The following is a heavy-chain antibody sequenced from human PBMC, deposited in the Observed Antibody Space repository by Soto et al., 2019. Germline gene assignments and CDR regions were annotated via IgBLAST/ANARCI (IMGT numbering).Heavy chain of an antibody. J-gene: IGHJ4*02. D-gene: IGHD2-15*01. CDR2: IYYSGRT. CDR1: GDSISSYY. Sequence: QVQLQESGPRLVKPSETLSLTCTVSGDSISSYYWTWIRQPPGKGLEYSGYIYYSGRTYYNPSLKSRVNISVDTSKNQFSLKLSSVTAADTAVYYCARGHLGITTTGTWYDFDYWGQGTLVTVSS. V-gene: IGHV4-59*01. CDR3: ARGHLGITTTGTWYDFDY.